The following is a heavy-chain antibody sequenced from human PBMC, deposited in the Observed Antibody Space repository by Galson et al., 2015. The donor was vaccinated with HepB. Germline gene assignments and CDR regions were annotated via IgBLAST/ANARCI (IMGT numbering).Heavy chain of an antibody. J-gene: IGHJ4*02. Sequence: ETLSLTCTVSGGSISSSSYYWGWIRQPPGKGLEWIGSIYYSGSTYYNPSLKSRITISVDTSRNQFSLKLSSVTAADTAVYYCARGSAGDYYDSSGYSFDYWGQGTLVSVSS. CDR1: GGSISSSSYY. CDR3: ARGSAGDYYDSSGYSFDY. CDR2: IYYSGST. D-gene: IGHD3-22*01. V-gene: IGHV4-39*07.